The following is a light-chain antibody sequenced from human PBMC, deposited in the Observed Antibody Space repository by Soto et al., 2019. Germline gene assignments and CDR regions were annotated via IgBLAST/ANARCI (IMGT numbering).Light chain of an antibody. CDR2: GAS. V-gene: IGKV1-9*01. J-gene: IGKJ5*01. CDR1: QGISSY. CDR3: QQLNTYPIT. Sequence: IQLTQSPSSLSASVGDRVTITCRASQGISSYLAWYQQKPGKAPKLLIYGASTLEGGVPFRFSGSGSGTDFTLSISSVQPEDFATYYCQQLNTYPITVGQGTRLEIK.